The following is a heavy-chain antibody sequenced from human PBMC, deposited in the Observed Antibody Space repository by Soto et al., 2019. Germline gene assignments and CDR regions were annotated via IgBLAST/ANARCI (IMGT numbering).Heavy chain of an antibody. CDR1: GFTFSSYW. V-gene: IGHV3-7*01. J-gene: IGHJ3*02. CDR2: IKQDGSEK. D-gene: IGHD6-19*01. Sequence: GGSLILSCAASGFTFSSYWMSWVRQAPGKGLEWVANIKQDGSEKYYVDSVKGRFTISRDNAKNSLYLQMNSLRAVDTAVYYCARARYSSGWYGRVDAFDIWGQGTMVTVSS. CDR3: ARARYSSGWYGRVDAFDI.